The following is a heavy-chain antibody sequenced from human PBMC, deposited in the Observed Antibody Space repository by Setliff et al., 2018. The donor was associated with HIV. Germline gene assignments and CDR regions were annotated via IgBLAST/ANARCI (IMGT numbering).Heavy chain of an antibody. CDR1: GYTFTSYY. CDR3: ARGGYHGFGSYGDY. V-gene: IGHV1-46*01. J-gene: IGHJ4*02. D-gene: IGHD3-10*01. Sequence: GASVKVSCKASGYTFTSYYVHWVRQAPGQGLEWMGILNPSGDSTAYAQKFQGRVTMSRDTSTSTVYMELSRLRSDDTAVYYCARGGYHGFGSYGDYWGQGTQVTVSS. CDR2: LNPSGDST.